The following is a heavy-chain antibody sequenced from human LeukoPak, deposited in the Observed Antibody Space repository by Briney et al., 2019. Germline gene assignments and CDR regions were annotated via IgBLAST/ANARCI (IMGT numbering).Heavy chain of an antibody. CDR3: ARGGSRQLAAFRRWFDP. Sequence: SETLSLTCAVSGDSISCCYWTWIRQPAGKGLEWIGRIFISGSTNYNPSLQGRVTMSVDRSKSQFSLKLSSVTAADTAVYYCARGGSRQLAAFRRWFDPWGQGTLVTVSS. CDR2: IFISGST. V-gene: IGHV4-4*07. D-gene: IGHD6-6*01. J-gene: IGHJ5*02. CDR1: GDSISCCY.